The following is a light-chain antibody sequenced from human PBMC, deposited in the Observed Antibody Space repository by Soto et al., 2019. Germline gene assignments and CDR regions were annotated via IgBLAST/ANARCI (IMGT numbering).Light chain of an antibody. Sequence: QSVLTQPRSVSGSPGQSVTVSCTGTSRDVGIYYYVSWYQQRPGTAPKVMICDVTKRPSGVPDRFSGSKSANTASLTSSGFKVDDEADFYGCSYAGNYTLLFGGVTKVTVL. CDR2: DVT. V-gene: IGLV2-11*01. J-gene: IGLJ2*01. CDR1: SRDVGIYYY. CDR3: CSYAGNYTLL.